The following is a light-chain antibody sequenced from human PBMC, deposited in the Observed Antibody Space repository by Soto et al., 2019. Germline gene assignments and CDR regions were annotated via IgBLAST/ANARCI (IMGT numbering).Light chain of an antibody. V-gene: IGKV3-20*01. CDR3: QQHGGSPPYT. Sequence: ELTQSPGTLSVSPGDRATVSCRASQTVHSSFFAWYQQQGGNAHRLLIYGTSNRAAGIPDRFSGYGSGTDFTLTIDRLEPEEFAMYLCQQHGGSPPYTFGRGTRVEI. CDR1: QTVHSSF. J-gene: IGKJ4*02. CDR2: GTS.